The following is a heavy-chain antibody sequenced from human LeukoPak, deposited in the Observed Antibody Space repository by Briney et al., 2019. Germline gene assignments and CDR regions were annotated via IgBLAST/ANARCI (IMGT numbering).Heavy chain of an antibody. D-gene: IGHD2-2*01. V-gene: IGHV3-20*04. CDR3: AKEGGCSSTSCYGIFDY. Sequence: PGGSLRLSCAASGFTFDDYGMSWVRQAPGKGLEWVSGTNWNGGSTGYADSVKGRFTISRDNSKNTLYLQMNSLRAEDTAVYYCAKEGGCSSTSCYGIFDYWGQGTLVTVSS. CDR1: GFTFDDYG. J-gene: IGHJ4*02. CDR2: TNWNGGST.